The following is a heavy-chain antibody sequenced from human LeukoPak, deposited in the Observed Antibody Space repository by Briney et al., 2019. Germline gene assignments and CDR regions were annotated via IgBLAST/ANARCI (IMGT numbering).Heavy chain of an antibody. D-gene: IGHD3-22*01. CDR1: GGTFSSYA. Sequence: SVKVSCKASGGTFSSYAISWVRQAPGQGLEWMGRIIPILGIASYAQKFQGRVTITADKSTSTAYMELSSPRSEDTAVYYCARDRPGDSSGLDYYYYGMDVWGQGTTVTVSS. J-gene: IGHJ6*02. CDR2: IIPILGIA. V-gene: IGHV1-69*04. CDR3: ARDRPGDSSGLDYYYYGMDV.